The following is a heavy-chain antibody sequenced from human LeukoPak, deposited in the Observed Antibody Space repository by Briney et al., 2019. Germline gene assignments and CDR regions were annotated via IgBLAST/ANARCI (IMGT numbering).Heavy chain of an antibody. J-gene: IGHJ4*02. D-gene: IGHD3-22*01. Sequence: GGSLRLSCAASGFTFSDYYMSWIRQAPGKGLEWVSYISSSGSTIYYADSVKGRFTISRDNAKNSLYLQMNSLRAEDTAVYYCARDTLTFYYYDSSGYPYWGQGTLVTVSS. V-gene: IGHV3-11*04. CDR2: ISSSGSTI. CDR3: ARDTLTFYYYDSSGYPY. CDR1: GFTFSDYY.